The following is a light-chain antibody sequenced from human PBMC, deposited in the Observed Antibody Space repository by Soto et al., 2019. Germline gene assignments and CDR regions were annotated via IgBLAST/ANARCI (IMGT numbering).Light chain of an antibody. CDR1: TSDLGSSIY. CDR2: DGS. Sequence: QSVLTQPASVSGAPGQSISISCTGTTSDLGSSIYVSWYQHHPGKAPKLIIYDGSYRPSGISDRFSGFRSGHSASLTISGLQAGDEADYFCVSYSRDKRVVFGGGTQLTVL. V-gene: IGLV2-14*03. J-gene: IGLJ2*01. CDR3: VSYSRDKRVV.